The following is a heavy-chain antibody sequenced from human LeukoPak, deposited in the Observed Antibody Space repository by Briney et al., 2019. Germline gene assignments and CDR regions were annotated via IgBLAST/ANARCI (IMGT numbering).Heavy chain of an antibody. J-gene: IGHJ4*02. D-gene: IGHD3-3*01. CDR3: ARGGYYDFSYFDY. Sequence: GGSLRLSCAASVFTISSYAMHWVRQAPGKGLEWAAVISYDGSNKYYADSVKGRFTISRDNSKNTLYLQMNSLRAEDTAVYYCARGGYYDFSYFDYWGQGTLVTVSS. CDR2: ISYDGSNK. CDR1: VFTISSYA. V-gene: IGHV3-30-3*01.